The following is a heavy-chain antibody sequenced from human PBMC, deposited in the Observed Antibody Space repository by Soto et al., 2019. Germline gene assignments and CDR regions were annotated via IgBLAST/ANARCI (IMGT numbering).Heavy chain of an antibody. V-gene: IGHV4-34*01. CDR2: INYSGTT. D-gene: IGHD4-17*01. CDR3: ARETYGDYVGYFDP. CDR1: GGSFSGHF. Sequence: PSETLSLTCAVYGGSFSGHFCSWVRQPPGKGLEWIGEINYSGTTNYNPSLESRVTVSVDTSKNQFTLKLTSVTAADTAVYYCARETYGDYVGYFDPWGQGIQVTVSS. J-gene: IGHJ5*02.